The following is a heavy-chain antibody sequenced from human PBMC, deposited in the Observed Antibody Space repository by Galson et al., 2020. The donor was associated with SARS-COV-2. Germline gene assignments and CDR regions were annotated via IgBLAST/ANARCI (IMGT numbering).Heavy chain of an antibody. CDR3: AKLSRYCSGTTCYEGNEWMAY. CDR1: GFTFSDYG. D-gene: IGHD2-2*01. V-gene: IGHV3-30*18. J-gene: IGHJ4*02. Sequence: TGGSLRLSCAASGFTFSDYGIHWVRQAPGKGLEWVAVIVYDGSNQYYADSVKGRFTISRDNSKNTVYLQMNSLRAEDTAMYYCAKLSRYCSGTTCYEGNEWMAYWGQGTLVTVSS. CDR2: IVYDGSNQ.